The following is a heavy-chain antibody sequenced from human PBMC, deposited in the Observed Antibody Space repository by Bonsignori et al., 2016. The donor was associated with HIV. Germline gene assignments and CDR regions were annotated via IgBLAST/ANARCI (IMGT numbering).Heavy chain of an antibody. J-gene: IGHJ4*02. CDR1: GFTFSSYS. D-gene: IGHD1-26*01. V-gene: IGHV3-21*01. CDR2: ISSSSNYI. CDR3: ARGPSWWELPNLYYFDY. Sequence: GGSLRLSCAASGFTFSSYSMNWVRQAPGKGLEWVSYISSSSNYIYYADSVKGRFTISRDNAKNSLYLQMNSLRAEDTAVFYCARGPSWWELPNLYYFDYWGQGTLVTVSS.